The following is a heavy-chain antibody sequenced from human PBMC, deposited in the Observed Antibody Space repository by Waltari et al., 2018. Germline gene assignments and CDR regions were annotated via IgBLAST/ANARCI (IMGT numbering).Heavy chain of an antibody. Sequence: QVQLQASGPGLVKPSETLSLTFSVSGGSVSRSGLLWSWIRQHPGKGLEWIGDIYYSGITYYNPSLKSRVTISKDTSKNQISLRLASVTAADTAVYYCARDLVGATIGYWGQGTLVNVSS. CDR1: GGSVSRSGLL. CDR2: IYYSGIT. CDR3: ARDLVGATIGY. J-gene: IGHJ4*02. V-gene: IGHV4-31*03. D-gene: IGHD1-26*01.